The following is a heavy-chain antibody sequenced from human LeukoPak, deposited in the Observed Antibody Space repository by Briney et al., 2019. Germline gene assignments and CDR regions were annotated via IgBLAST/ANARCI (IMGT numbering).Heavy chain of an antibody. V-gene: IGHV3-74*01. CDR2: INSDGSS. J-gene: IGHJ3*01. D-gene: IGHD1-1*01. CDR3: ARGGRYNFDAFDV. Sequence: GGSLRLSCAASGFTFSGYWMHWVRQAPGKGLVWLSRINSDGSSTVKGRFTISRDNAKNTLYLQLISLRAEDTAVYYCARGGRYNFDAFDVWGQGTLVTVS. CDR1: GFTFSGYW.